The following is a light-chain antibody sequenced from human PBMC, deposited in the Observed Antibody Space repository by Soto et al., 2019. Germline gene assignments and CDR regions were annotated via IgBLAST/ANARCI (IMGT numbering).Light chain of an antibody. CDR3: QQRDIWPPLT. Sequence: VLTQSPATLSLSPGERATLFCKASQSVGVYMGWFQQKPGQAPRVLIYDATNRAGGVPARFSGGGSGTDFTLTISSLEAADSAVYYCQQRDIWPPLTFGGGTKLEIK. V-gene: IGKV3-11*01. CDR2: DAT. J-gene: IGKJ4*01. CDR1: QSVGVY.